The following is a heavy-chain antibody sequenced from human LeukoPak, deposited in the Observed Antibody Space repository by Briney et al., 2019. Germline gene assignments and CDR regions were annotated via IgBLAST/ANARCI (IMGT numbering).Heavy chain of an antibody. Sequence: SETLSLTCTVSGGSISSSSYYWGWIRQPPGKGLEWIGSIYYSGSTYYNPSLKSRVTISVDTSKNQLSLKLSSVTAADTAVYYCARQPRSYDFWSGYSVYWGQGTLVTVSS. CDR3: ARQPRSYDFWSGYSVY. CDR2: IYYSGST. V-gene: IGHV4-39*01. CDR1: GGSISSSSYY. D-gene: IGHD3-3*01. J-gene: IGHJ4*02.